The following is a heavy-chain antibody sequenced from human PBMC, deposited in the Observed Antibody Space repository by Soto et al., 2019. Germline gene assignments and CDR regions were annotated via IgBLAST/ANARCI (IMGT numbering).Heavy chain of an antibody. CDR2: INLSGGST. CDR1: GYTFTSYY. CDR3: ARRPWTTHYFDY. J-gene: IGHJ4*02. D-gene: IGHD1-1*01. Sequence: GASVKVSCKASGYTFTSYYMHWVRQAPGQGLEWMGVINLSGGSTSYAQKFQGRVTMTRDTSTSTVYMELSSLRSEDTAVYYCARRPWTTHYFDYWGQGTLVTVSS. V-gene: IGHV1-46*01.